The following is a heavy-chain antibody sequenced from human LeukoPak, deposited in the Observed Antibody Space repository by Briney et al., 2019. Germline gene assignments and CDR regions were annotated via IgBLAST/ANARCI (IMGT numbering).Heavy chain of an antibody. CDR2: ISSSSSYI. J-gene: IGHJ3*02. Sequence: GGSLRLSCAASGFTFSSYSMNWVRQAPGKGLEWVSSISSSSSYIYYADSVKGRFTISRDNAKNSLYLQMNSLRAEDTAVYYCAREGYFTNAFDIWGQGTMVTVSS. D-gene: IGHD2/OR15-2a*01. CDR1: GFTFSSYS. V-gene: IGHV3-21*01. CDR3: AREGYFTNAFDI.